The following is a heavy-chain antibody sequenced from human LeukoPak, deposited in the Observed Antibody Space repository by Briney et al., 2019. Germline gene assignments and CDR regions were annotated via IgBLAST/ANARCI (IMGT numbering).Heavy chain of an antibody. CDR1: GFTFSSYA. CDR3: ANTLYSSGWYSDAFDI. CDR2: ISGSGGST. J-gene: IGHJ3*02. V-gene: IGHV3-23*01. Sequence: PGGSLRLSCAASGFTFSSYAMSWVRQAPGKGLEWVSAISGSGGSTYYADSVKGRFTISRDNSKNTLYPQMNSLRAEDTAVYYCANTLYSSGWYSDAFDIWGQGTMVTVSS. D-gene: IGHD6-19*01.